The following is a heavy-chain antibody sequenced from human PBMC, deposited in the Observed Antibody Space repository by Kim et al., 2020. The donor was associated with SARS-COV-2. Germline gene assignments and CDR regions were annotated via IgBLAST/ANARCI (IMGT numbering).Heavy chain of an antibody. CDR1: GFTFSNYA. J-gene: IGHJ4*02. CDR3: ARGRFSVADTVDY. Sequence: GALRLSCAASGFTFSNYAMHWVRQAPGKGLEWVAVISYDGSNKYYADSVKGRFTISRDNSKNTLYLQMNSLRAEDTAVYYCARGRFSVADTVDYWGQGTLVTVSS. D-gene: IGHD6-19*01. CDR2: ISYDGSNK. V-gene: IGHV3-30-3*01.